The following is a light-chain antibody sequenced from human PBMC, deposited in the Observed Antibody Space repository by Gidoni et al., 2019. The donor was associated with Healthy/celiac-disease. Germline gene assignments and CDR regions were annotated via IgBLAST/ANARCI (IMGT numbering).Light chain of an antibody. V-gene: IGLV3-1*01. Sequence: SGDKLGDKYACWYQQKPGQSPVLVIYQDSKRPSGIPERFSGSNSGNTATLTISGTQAMDEADYYCQAWDSSTAVFGGGTKLTVL. CDR3: QAWDSSTAV. J-gene: IGLJ2*01. CDR1: KLGDKY. CDR2: QDS.